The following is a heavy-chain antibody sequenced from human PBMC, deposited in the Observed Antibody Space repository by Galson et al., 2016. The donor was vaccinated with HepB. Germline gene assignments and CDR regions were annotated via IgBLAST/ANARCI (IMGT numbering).Heavy chain of an antibody. V-gene: IGHV3-30-3*01. Sequence: SLRLSCAASGFTLSRNAVHWVRQAPGKGLEWLAVISNDGTNKYYADSVKGRFTISRDNSKNTVFLDINNLRLDDTAVFYCARGQSALLDYYYYGMDVWGRGTTVTVTS. CDR1: GFTLSRNA. CDR3: ARGQSALLDYYYYGMDV. J-gene: IGHJ6*02. CDR2: ISNDGTNK.